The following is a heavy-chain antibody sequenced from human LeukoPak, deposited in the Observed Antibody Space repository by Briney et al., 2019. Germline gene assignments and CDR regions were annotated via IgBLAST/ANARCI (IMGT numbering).Heavy chain of an antibody. CDR1: GYTLNGYY. J-gene: IGHJ3*02. CDR3: STTMVVVPHHVADEDAFDI. V-gene: IGHV1-2*02. Sequence: SSVKVSCKASGYTLNGYYMLLVRQAPGPRLEWMGWINPNSGGSNYVQKFQRRVTMSRDTSIGTAYMDLSSLSSDCPGLYCCSTTMVVVPHHVADEDAFDIWGQGTMGTVSA. D-gene: IGHD3-22*01. CDR2: INPNSGGS.